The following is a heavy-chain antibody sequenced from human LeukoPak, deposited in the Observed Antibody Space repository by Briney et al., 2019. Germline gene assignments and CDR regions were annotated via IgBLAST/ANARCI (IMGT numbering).Heavy chain of an antibody. D-gene: IGHD1-14*01. CDR3: ARVGNPAYDAFDI. J-gene: IGHJ3*02. Sequence: GASVKVSCKASGYTFTGYYMYWVRQAPGRGLEWMGWINPNSGGTNYAQKFRGRVTMTRDTSISTAYMELSRLTSDDTAVYYCARVGNPAYDAFDIWGQGTMVTVSS. CDR1: GYTFTGYY. V-gene: IGHV1-2*02. CDR2: INPNSGGT.